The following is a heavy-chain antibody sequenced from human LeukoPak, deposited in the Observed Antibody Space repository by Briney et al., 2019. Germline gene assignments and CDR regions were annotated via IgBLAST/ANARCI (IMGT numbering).Heavy chain of an antibody. CDR1: GGSISSSSYY. CDR3: ARHSTSYDYVWGSYRYTPSYYFDY. CDR2: FYYSGST. Sequence: PSETLSLTCTVSGGSISSSSYYWGWIRQPQGKGLEWIGTFYYSGSTYYNPSLKSRVTVSVDTSKNQFSLNLSSVTAADTAVYYCARHSTSYDYVWGSYRYTPSYYFDYWGQGTLVTVSS. J-gene: IGHJ4*02. D-gene: IGHD3-16*02. V-gene: IGHV4-39*01.